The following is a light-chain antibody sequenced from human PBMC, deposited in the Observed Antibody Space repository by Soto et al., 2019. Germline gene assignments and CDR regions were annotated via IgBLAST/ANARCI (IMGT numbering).Light chain of an antibody. Sequence: DIPLTQSPHTPSAAGGDKVPVGCRASQNINTYLNWYQQKPGKAPKLLIFDAASLQNGVPSRFSGGGSRTDFTLTITSLQPEDFATYYCQQTSSAPFTFGPGTKVDIK. J-gene: IGKJ3*01. CDR3: QQTSSAPFT. V-gene: IGKV1-39*01. CDR1: QNINTY. CDR2: DAA.